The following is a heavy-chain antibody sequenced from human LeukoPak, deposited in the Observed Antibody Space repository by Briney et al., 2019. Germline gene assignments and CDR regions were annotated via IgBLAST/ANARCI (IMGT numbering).Heavy chain of an antibody. J-gene: IGHJ4*02. Sequence: HGESLKISCKGSGYSFTSYWIGWVRQMPGKGLEWMGIIYPGDSDTRYSPSFQGQVTISADKSISTAYLQWSSLKASDTAMYYCARSSIFPYYDFWSGYYGYWGQGTLVTVSS. CDR1: GYSFTSYW. CDR3: ARSSIFPYYDFWSGYYGY. V-gene: IGHV5-51*01. CDR2: IYPGDSDT. D-gene: IGHD3-3*01.